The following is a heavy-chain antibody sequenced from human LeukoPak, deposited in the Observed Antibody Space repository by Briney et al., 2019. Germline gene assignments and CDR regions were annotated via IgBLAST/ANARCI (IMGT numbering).Heavy chain of an antibody. CDR3: ASQYCGSTSCYGFDAFDI. Sequence: GGSLRLSCAGSGFTFSSYWMHGGRQAPGKGLVGVSLITNDGGTTSYEDSVKGRFTISRDNAKNTLYLQMNSLRAEDTAVYYCASQYCGSTSCYGFDAFDIWGQGTKVTVSS. CDR1: GFTFSSYW. V-gene: IGHV3-74*01. J-gene: IGHJ3*02. D-gene: IGHD2-2*01. CDR2: ITNDGGTT.